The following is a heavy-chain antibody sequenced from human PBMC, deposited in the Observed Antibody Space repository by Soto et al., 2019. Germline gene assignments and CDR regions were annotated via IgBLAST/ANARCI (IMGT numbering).Heavy chain of an antibody. D-gene: IGHD2-15*01. CDR1: GFTFSSYA. Sequence: PGGSLRLSCAASGFTFSSYAMSWVRQAPGKGLEWVSAISGSGGSTYYADSVKGRFTISRDNSKNTLYLQMNSLRAEDTAVYYYAKVVVAEQKENYYGMDVWGQGTTVTVSS. V-gene: IGHV3-23*01. J-gene: IGHJ6*02. CDR3: AKVVVAEQKENYYGMDV. CDR2: ISGSGGST.